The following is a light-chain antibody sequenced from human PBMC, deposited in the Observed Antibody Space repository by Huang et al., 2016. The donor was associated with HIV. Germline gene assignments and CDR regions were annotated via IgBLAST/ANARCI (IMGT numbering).Light chain of an antibody. CDR1: QSLLHINGYTF. CDR2: LGF. CDR3: MQALQTPPT. J-gene: IGKJ4*01. Sequence: IVLTQSPLSLPVTPGEPASISCRSSQSLLHINGYTFLDWYVQNPCQSTQLLIHLGFNLASGVPDRFSGSGSATDFTLKISRMEAEDVGVYYCMQALQTPPTFGGGTRVDLK. V-gene: IGKV2-28*01.